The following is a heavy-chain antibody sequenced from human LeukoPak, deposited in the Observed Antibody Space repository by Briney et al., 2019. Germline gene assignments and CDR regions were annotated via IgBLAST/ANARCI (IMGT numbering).Heavy chain of an antibody. CDR3: AKDPHTRRPGGDY. V-gene: IGHV3-30*02. D-gene: IGHD1-14*01. Sequence: PGGSLRLSCAASGFTFSSYGMHWVRQAPGKGLEWVAFIRYDGSNKYYADSVKGRFTISRDNSKNTLYPQMNSLRAEDTAVYYCAKDPHTRRPGGDYWGQGTLVTVSS. CDR1: GFTFSSYG. CDR2: IRYDGSNK. J-gene: IGHJ4*02.